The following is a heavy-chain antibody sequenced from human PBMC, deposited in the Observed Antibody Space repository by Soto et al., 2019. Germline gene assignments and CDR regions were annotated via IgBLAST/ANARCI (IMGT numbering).Heavy chain of an antibody. Sequence: EVQLVESGGGLVQPGGSLRLSCAASGFTFSSYSMNWVRQAPGKGLEWVSYISSSSSTIYYADSVKGRFTISRDNAKNSLYLQMNSLRAEDTAVYYCARGGRVAGNIHKNWYFDLWGRGTLVTVSS. CDR1: GFTFSSYS. D-gene: IGHD6-19*01. CDR3: ARGGRVAGNIHKNWYFDL. J-gene: IGHJ2*01. V-gene: IGHV3-48*01. CDR2: ISSSSSTI.